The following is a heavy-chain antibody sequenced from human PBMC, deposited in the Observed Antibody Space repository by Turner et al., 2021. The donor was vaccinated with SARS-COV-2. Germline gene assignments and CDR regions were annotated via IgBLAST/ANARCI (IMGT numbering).Heavy chain of an antibody. CDR2: INHSGST. Sequence: QVQLQQWGAGLLKHSETLSLTCAVYGGSFSGYYWSWIRQPPGKGLEWIGEINHSGSTNYNPSLKSRVTISVDTSKTQFSLKLSSVTAADTAVYYCARGPRVVAPTTWFDPWGQGTLVTVSS. J-gene: IGHJ5*02. CDR1: GGSFSGYY. CDR3: ARGPRVVAPTTWFDP. D-gene: IGHD2-15*01. V-gene: IGHV4-34*01.